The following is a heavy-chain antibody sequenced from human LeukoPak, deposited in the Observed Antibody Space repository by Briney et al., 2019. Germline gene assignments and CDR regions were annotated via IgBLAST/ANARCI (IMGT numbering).Heavy chain of an antibody. CDR2: IYYSGST. J-gene: IGHJ4*02. CDR1: GGSISSGGYF. CDR3: ARGENTATPFDY. V-gene: IGHV4-61*10. Sequence: PSETLSLTCTVSGGSISSGGYFWSWIRQPAGKGLEWIGYIYYSGSTNYNPSLKSRVTISVDTSKNQFSLKLSSVTAADTAVYYCARGENTATPFDYWGQGTLVTVSS. D-gene: IGHD5-18*01.